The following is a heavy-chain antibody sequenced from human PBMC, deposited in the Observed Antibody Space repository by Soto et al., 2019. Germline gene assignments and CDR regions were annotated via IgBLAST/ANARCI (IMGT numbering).Heavy chain of an antibody. V-gene: IGHV1-8*01. Sequence: QVQLVQSGAEVKKPGASVKVSCKASGYTFTSYDINWVRQATGQGLEWMGWMNPNRGNTGYAQKFQGRVTRTRKNSISTAYMELRRLRSEDTAGYYCATEGKADWKSVDKFDPWGQGTLVTVSS. D-gene: IGHD1-1*01. CDR3: ATEGKADWKSVDKFDP. J-gene: IGHJ5*02. CDR2: MNPNRGNT. CDR1: GYTFTSYD.